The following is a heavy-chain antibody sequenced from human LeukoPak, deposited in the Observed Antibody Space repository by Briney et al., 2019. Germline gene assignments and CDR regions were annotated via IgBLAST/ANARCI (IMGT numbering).Heavy chain of an antibody. J-gene: IGHJ4*02. CDR3: ARDIAVAATGGY. Sequence: ASVKVSCKASGYSFIGYQMHWVRQAPGQGLEWMGWINPNSGGTIYAQKFQGRVTMARDTSISTAYMELSRLRSDDTAVYYCARDIAVAATGGYWGQGTLVTVSS. D-gene: IGHD6-19*01. CDR1: GYSFIGYQ. CDR2: INPNSGGT. V-gene: IGHV1-2*02.